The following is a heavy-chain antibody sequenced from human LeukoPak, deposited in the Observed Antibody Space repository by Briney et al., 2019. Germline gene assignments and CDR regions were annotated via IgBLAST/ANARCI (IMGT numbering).Heavy chain of an antibody. V-gene: IGHV3-23*01. CDR3: AKDLSPGPD. J-gene: IGHJ4*02. CDR2: ITGSGLTT. CDR1: VFNFSTYS. Sequence: GGSLRLSCAASVFNFSTYSMNWVRQAPGKGLKWVSAITGSGLTTYYADSVKGRFTISRDNSKNTLYLQMNSLRAEDTAVYYCAKDLSPGPDWGQGILVTVSS.